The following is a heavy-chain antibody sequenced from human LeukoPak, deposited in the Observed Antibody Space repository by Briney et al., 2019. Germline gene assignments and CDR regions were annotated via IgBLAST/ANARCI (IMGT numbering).Heavy chain of an antibody. CDR3: ARLVYRSTVGATYYYYYYMDV. D-gene: IGHD1-26*01. V-gene: IGHV4-39*07. CDR1: GGSISSSSYY. J-gene: IGHJ6*03. CDR2: INHSGST. Sequence: PSETLSLTCTVSGGSISSSSYYWGWIRQPPGKGLEWIGEINHSGSTNYNPSLKSRVTISVDTSKNQFSLKLSSVTAADTAVYYSARLVYRSTVGATYYYYYYMDVWGKGTTVTISS.